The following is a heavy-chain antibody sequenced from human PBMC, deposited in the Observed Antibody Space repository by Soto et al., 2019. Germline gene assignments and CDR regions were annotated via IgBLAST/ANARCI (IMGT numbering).Heavy chain of an antibody. Sequence: QLQLQESGPGLVKPSETLSLTCTVSGGSISSSSYYWGWIRQPPGKGLEWIGSIYYSGSTYYNPSLKSRVTISVDTSKYQFSLKLSSVTAADTAVYYCARVILWFGEPLGAFDIWGQGTMVTVSS. J-gene: IGHJ3*02. CDR1: GGSISSSSYY. V-gene: IGHV4-39*01. CDR3: ARVILWFGEPLGAFDI. D-gene: IGHD3-10*01. CDR2: IYYSGST.